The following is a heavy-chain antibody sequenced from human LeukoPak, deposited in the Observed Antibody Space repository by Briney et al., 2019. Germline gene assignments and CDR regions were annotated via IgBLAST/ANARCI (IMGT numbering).Heavy chain of an antibody. Sequence: GGSLRLSCSASGFTFSSSAMYWVRQAPGKGLEYVSAFSSDGSSTFYADSVEGRFTISRDNSENMLYLQMSSLRADDTAVYYCVKTLKYYGSGRGLFDSWGQGTLVTVSS. CDR3: VKTLKYYGSGRGLFDS. V-gene: IGHV3-64D*06. CDR2: FSSDGSST. D-gene: IGHD3-10*01. J-gene: IGHJ4*02. CDR1: GFTFSSSA.